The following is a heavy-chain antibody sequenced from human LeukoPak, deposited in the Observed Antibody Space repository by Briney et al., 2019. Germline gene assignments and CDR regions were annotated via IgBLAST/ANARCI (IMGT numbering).Heavy chain of an antibody. D-gene: IGHD2-21*02. CDR1: GYTFTSYA. CDR2: INTGNGNT. Sequence: ASVNVSCKASGYTFTSYAMHWVRQAPGQRLECMGWINTGNGNTKYSQKFQGRVTITRDTSASTAYMDLSSLRSEDTAVYYCARNTETAIPLPYYFDYWGQGTLVTVSS. J-gene: IGHJ4*02. CDR3: ARNTETAIPLPYYFDY. V-gene: IGHV1-3*04.